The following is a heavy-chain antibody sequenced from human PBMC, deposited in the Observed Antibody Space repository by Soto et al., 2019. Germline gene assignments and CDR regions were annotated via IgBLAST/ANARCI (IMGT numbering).Heavy chain of an antibody. J-gene: IGHJ4*02. CDR1: GFSLSTSGVG. CDR2: IYWDDDQ. V-gene: IGHV2-5*02. CDR3: AHGPYYYDSSGSFDY. Sequence: QITLKESGPTLVKPTQTLTLTCTFSGFSLSTSGVGVGWIRQPPGKALEWLELIYWDDDQRYSPSLKRRLTVTKDTSKSQVVLTMTNMDPVDTATYYCAHGPYYYDSSGSFDYWGQGTLVTVSS. D-gene: IGHD3-22*01.